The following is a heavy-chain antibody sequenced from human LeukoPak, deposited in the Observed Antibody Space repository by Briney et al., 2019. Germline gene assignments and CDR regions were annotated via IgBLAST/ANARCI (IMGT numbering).Heavy chain of an antibody. CDR3: SHDYNTVRIGHPFDY. J-gene: IGHJ4*02. CDR1: GFSVSASGVG. V-gene: IGHV2-5*02. CDR2: ISWDDDT. D-gene: IGHD3-22*01. Sequence: GSGSTLVKPRQTLPLTRIFYGFSVSASGVGVGWDRQPPGKALEWLALISWDDDTRYTPPLKSRLPITKDTSKNQVVRTMTNMNPLDTATYYCSHDYNTVRIGHPFDYWGQGTLVTFSS.